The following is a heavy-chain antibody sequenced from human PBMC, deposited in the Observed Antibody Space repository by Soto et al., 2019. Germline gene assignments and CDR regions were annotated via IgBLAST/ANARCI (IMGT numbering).Heavy chain of an antibody. CDR3: ARGPEWLGSPFDY. J-gene: IGHJ4*02. CDR1: GGSISSGGYY. Sequence: PSETLSLTCTVSGGSISSGGYYWSWIRQHPGKGLEWIGYIYYSGSTYYNPSLKSRVTISVDTSKNQFSLKLSSVTAADTAVYYCARGPEWLGSPFDYWGQGTLVTVSS. D-gene: IGHD6-19*01. V-gene: IGHV4-31*03. CDR2: IYYSGST.